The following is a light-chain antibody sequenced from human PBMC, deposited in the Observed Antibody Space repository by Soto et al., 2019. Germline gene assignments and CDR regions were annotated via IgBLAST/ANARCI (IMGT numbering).Light chain of an antibody. CDR1: QTISSTF. Sequence: EIVLTQSPGTLSLSPGERATLSCRASQTISSTFLAWYRQRPGQAPRLLIYGASSRATGIPDRFSGSGSGTDFTLTISRLEPEDFAVYYCQQRSNWPPGYTFGQGTKLEIK. J-gene: IGKJ2*01. CDR3: QQRSNWPPGYT. V-gene: IGKV3D-20*02. CDR2: GAS.